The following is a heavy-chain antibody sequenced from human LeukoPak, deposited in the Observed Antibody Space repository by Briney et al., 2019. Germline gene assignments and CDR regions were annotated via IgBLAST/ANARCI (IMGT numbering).Heavy chain of an antibody. Sequence: WGSLRLSCAASGFTFSSYAMHWVRQAPGKGLEWVAVISYDGSNKYYADSVKGRFTISRDNSKNTLYLQMNSLRAEDTAVYYCARDTIGGAFDIWGQGTMVTVSS. J-gene: IGHJ3*02. CDR2: ISYDGSNK. CDR3: ARDTIGGAFDI. V-gene: IGHV3-30-3*01. CDR1: GFTFSSYA. D-gene: IGHD5-24*01.